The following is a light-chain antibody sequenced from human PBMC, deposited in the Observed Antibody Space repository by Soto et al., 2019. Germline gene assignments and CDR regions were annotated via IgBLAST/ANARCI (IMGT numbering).Light chain of an antibody. V-gene: IGKV1-12*01. Sequence: IRMTHSXSSLSAYTSDRVTIPCRAVQHVGKWLAWSQQKPGXXPXXXXHGASSLQSGGPTRYSGSGYETDFTRTISSLQPEDFATYYGQQANSFPITFGQGTRLEIK. J-gene: IGKJ5*01. CDR1: QHVGKW. CDR3: QQANSFPIT. CDR2: GAS.